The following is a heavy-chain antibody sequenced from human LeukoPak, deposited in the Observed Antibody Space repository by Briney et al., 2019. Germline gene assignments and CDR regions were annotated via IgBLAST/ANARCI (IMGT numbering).Heavy chain of an antibody. CDR1: GGSISSYY. CDR2: IYYSGST. J-gene: IGHJ4*02. Sequence: SETLSLTCTVSGGSISSYYWSWIRQPPGKGLEWIGYIYYSGSTNYNPSLKSRVTISVDTSKNQFSLELSSVTAADTAVYYCARDSRDGYNQFDYWGQGTLVTVSS. CDR3: ARDSRDGYNQFDY. D-gene: IGHD5-24*01. V-gene: IGHV4-59*01.